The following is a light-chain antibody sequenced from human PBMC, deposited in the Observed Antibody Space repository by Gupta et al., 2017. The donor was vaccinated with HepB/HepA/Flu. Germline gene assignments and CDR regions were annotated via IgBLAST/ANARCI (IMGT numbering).Light chain of an antibody. J-gene: IGKJ1*01. CDR1: QSVSSY. CDR2: DAS. CDR3: PQRCNWVT. Sequence: EIVLTQSPATLSLSPGESAALSCRASQSVSSYLAWYQQKPGQAPRLLLYDASNRATGIPARFSGSGSGTDFTLTIRSLEPEDFAVYSCPQRCNWVTFGQGTQVEIK. V-gene: IGKV3-11*01.